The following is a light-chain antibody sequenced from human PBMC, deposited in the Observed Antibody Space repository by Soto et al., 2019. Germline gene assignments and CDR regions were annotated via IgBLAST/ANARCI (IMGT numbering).Light chain of an antibody. Sequence: QSALTQPASVSGSPGQSITISCTGTSSDVGGYNYVSWYQQHPGKAPKLMIYDVSNRPSGVSNRFSGSKSVNTSSLTISGRQAEDEADYYCSAYTSISTLEVFGGGTKVTVL. V-gene: IGLV2-14*01. CDR3: SAYTSISTLEV. CDR2: DVS. J-gene: IGLJ3*02. CDR1: SSDVGGYNY.